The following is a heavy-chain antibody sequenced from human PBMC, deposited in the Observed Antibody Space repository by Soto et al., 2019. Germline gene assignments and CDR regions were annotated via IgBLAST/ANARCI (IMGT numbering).Heavy chain of an antibody. V-gene: IGHV1-18*01. Sequence: ASVKVSCKASGYTFTSYGISWVRQAPGQGLEWMGWISAYNGNTNYAQKLQGRVTMTTDTSTSTAYMELRSLRSDDTAVYYCARKVYYYDSSGPRVLWFFDYWGQGTLVTVSS. D-gene: IGHD3-22*01. J-gene: IGHJ4*02. CDR3: ARKVYYYDSSGPRVLWFFDY. CDR2: ISAYNGNT. CDR1: GYTFTSYG.